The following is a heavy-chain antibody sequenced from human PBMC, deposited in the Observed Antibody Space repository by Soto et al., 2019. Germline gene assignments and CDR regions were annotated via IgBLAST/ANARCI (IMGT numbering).Heavy chain of an antibody. CDR1: GGTFSSYA. V-gene: IGHV1-69*01. Sequence: QVQLVQSGAEVKKPGSSVKVSCKASGGTFSSYAISWVRQAPGQGLEWMGGIIPVFGTANYAQKLQGRVTTTADESTSTAYMERSSLRSEDTAVYYCARQGRDPYYYYYYGMDVWGPGTTVTVSS. CDR3: ARQGRDPYYYYYYGMDV. J-gene: IGHJ6*02. CDR2: IIPVFGTA.